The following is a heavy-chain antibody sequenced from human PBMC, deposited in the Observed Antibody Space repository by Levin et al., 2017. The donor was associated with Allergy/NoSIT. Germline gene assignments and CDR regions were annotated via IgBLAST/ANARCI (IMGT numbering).Heavy chain of an antibody. D-gene: IGHD2-15*01. CDR2: ISGSGGST. CDR3: AKDRRPKFIVVVVAATGFDY. J-gene: IGHJ4*02. CDR1: GFTFSSYA. V-gene: IGHV3-23*01. Sequence: GESLKISCAASGFTFSSYAMSWVRQAPGKGLEWVSTISGSGGSTYYADSVKGRFTISRDNSKNTLYLQMNSLRAEDTAVYYCAKDRRPKFIVVVVAATGFDYWGQGTLVTVSS.